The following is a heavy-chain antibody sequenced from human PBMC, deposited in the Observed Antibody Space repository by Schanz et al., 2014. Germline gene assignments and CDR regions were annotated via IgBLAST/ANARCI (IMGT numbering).Heavy chain of an antibody. D-gene: IGHD3-16*01. CDR2: IGNGGITI. CDR3: SRVGGGVFDY. J-gene: IGHJ4*02. V-gene: IGHV3-11*01. CDR1: GSPFSDYF. Sequence: QVQLVDSGGGLVKPGGSLRLSCTASGSPFSDYFMAWIRQPPGRGLEWVSYIGNGGITIYYADAVKGQCTISRDNAKTSLYLHMNILRAKDTAVYYCSRVGGGVFDYWAQGTLVTVSS.